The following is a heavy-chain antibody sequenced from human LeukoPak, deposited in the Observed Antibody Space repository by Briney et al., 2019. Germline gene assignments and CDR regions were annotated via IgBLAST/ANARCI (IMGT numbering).Heavy chain of an antibody. V-gene: IGHV3-23*01. CDR2: ISTSGRT. CDR1: GFTFSSYA. CDR3: ARDLDSSGYYHVVDS. J-gene: IGHJ4*02. D-gene: IGHD3-22*01. Sequence: PGGSLRLSCADSGFTFSSYAMSWVRQAPGKGLERVPLISTSGRTHYADSVQGRFTISRDNSKNTLSLHMNSLRAEDTAVYYCARDLDSSGYYHVVDSWGQGALVTVSS.